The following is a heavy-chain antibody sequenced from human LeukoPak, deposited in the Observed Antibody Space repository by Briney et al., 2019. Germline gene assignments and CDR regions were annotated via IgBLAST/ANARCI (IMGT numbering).Heavy chain of an antibody. CDR1: GYSLSSGYY. CDR3: ATLSSGYYCFDY. D-gene: IGHD3-22*01. J-gene: IGHJ4*02. Sequence: SETLSLTCAVSGYSLSSGYYWGWIRQPPGKGLEWIGSIYHSGSTYYNPSLKSRVTISVDTSKNQFSLKLSSVTAADTAVYYCATLSSGYYCFDYWGQGTLVTVSS. V-gene: IGHV4-38-2*01. CDR2: IYHSGST.